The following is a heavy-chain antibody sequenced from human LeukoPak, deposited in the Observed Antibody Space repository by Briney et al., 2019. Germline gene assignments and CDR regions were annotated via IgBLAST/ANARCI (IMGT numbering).Heavy chain of an antibody. CDR3: ARHTGEGSHFQH. Sequence: GESLNISCKASGYTFTNYWIGWVRQMPGKGLEWMGIIYPGDSDTRYSPSFRGQVIISADKSIRTAYLQWTSLKASDTAMYYCARHTGEGSHFQHWGQGSLVTVSS. V-gene: IGHV5-51*01. CDR2: IYPGDSDT. J-gene: IGHJ1*01. CDR1: GYTFTNYW. D-gene: IGHD3-16*01.